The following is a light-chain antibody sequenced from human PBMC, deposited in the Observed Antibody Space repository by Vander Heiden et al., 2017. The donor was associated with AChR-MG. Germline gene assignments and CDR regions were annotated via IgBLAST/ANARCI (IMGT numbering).Light chain of an antibody. V-gene: IGLV2-23*02. J-gene: IGLJ2*01. Sequence: QSALTQPASVSGSPGQSITISCTGTSSDVGSYNLVSWYQQRPGKAPKLMIYEVSKRPSGVSNRFSGSKSGNTASLTISGLQAEDEADYYCCSYAGSREVFGGGTKLTVL. CDR1: SSDVGSYNL. CDR2: EVS. CDR3: CSYAGSREV.